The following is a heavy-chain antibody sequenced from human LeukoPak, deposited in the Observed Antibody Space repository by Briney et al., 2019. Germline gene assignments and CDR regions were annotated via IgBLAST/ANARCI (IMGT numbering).Heavy chain of an antibody. D-gene: IGHD3-3*01. CDR1: GGSISSYY. J-gene: IGHJ3*02. CDR2: IYYSGST. CDR3: ARLRTYYDFWSGHPRAEAFDI. Sequence: SETLSLTCTVSGGSISSYYWSWIRQPPGKGLEWIGYIYYSGSTNYNPSLKSRVTISVDTSKNQFSLKLSSVTAADTAVYYCARLRTYYDFWSGHPRAEAFDIWGQGTMVTVSS. V-gene: IGHV4-59*01.